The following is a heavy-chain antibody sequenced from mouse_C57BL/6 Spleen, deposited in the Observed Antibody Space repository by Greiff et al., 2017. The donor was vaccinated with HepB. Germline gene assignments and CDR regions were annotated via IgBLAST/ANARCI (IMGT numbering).Heavy chain of an antibody. CDR2: IYPRSGNT. V-gene: IGHV1-81*01. D-gene: IGHD2-4*01. J-gene: IGHJ4*01. Sequence: QVQLQQSGAELARPGASVKLSCKASGYTFTSYGISWVKQRTGQGLEWIGEIYPRSGNTYYNEKFKGKATLTADESSSTAYMELRSLTSEDSAVYFCARVGDYDEENYAMDYWGQGTSVTVSS. CDR1: GYTFTSYG. CDR3: ARVGDYDEENYAMDY.